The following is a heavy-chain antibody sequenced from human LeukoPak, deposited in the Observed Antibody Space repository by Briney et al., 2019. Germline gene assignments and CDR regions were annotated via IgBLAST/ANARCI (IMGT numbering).Heavy chain of an antibody. Sequence: GGSLRLSCTASGFTFSDHAMHWVRQAPGKGLEWVTVISYHARDQFYADSVKGRFTVSRDNSRSILYLQMNSLRAEDSAVYYCAAQPCINGICYLDYWGQGALVTVSS. V-gene: IGHV3-30*04. CDR3: AAQPCINGICYLDY. J-gene: IGHJ4*02. CDR2: ISYHARDQ. CDR1: GFTFSDHA. D-gene: IGHD2-8*01.